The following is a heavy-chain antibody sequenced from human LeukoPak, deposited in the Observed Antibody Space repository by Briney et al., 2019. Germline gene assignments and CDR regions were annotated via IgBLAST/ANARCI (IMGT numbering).Heavy chain of an antibody. CDR1: GFTFSSYW. CDR3: ASRITGTTSSYYFDY. J-gene: IGHJ4*02. CDR2: INSDGSST. Sequence: PGGSLRLSCAASGFTFSSYWMHWVRQAPGKGLVWVSRINSDGSSTSYADSVKGRFTISRDNSKNTLYLQMNSLRAEDTAVYYCASRITGTTSSYYFDYWGQGTLVTVSS. D-gene: IGHD1-7*01. V-gene: IGHV3-74*01.